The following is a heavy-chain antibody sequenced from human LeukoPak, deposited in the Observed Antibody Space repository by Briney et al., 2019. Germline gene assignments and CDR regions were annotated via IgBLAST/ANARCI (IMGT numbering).Heavy chain of an antibody. CDR2: IVVGSGNT. V-gene: IGHV1-58*02. Sequence: ASVKVSCKASGFTFTSSAIQWVRQARGQRLEWIGWIVVGSGNTNYAQKFQERVTITRDMSTSTAYMELSSLRSEDTAVYYCAALYYDSSGKRAYYLDYWGQGTLVTVSS. J-gene: IGHJ4*02. D-gene: IGHD3-22*01. CDR3: AALYYDSSGKRAYYLDY. CDR1: GFTFTSSA.